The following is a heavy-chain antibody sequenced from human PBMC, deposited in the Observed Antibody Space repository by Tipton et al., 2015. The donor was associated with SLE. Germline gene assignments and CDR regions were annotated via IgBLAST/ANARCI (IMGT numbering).Heavy chain of an antibody. D-gene: IGHD1-26*01. CDR1: GYTFTSYD. Sequence: QSGAKVKKPGASVKVSCKASGYTFTSYDINWVRQATGQGLEWMGWMNPNSGTANYAQKFQGRVTITADESTSTAYMELSSLRSEDTAVYYCASSRGGSYSAVFDYWGQGTLVTVSS. CDR2: MNPNSGTA. CDR3: ASSRGGSYSAVFDY. V-gene: IGHV1-69*13. J-gene: IGHJ4*02.